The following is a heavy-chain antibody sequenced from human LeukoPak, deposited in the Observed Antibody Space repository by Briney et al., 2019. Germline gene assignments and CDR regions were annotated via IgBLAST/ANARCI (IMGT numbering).Heavy chain of an antibody. CDR1: GGTFSSYA. CDR3: ARDEPREGRDFYYYYMDV. Sequence: SVKVSCKASGGTFSSYAISWVRQAPGQGLEWMGGIIPIFGTANYAQKFQGRVTITTDESTSTAYMELSSLRSEDTAVYYCARDEPREGRDFYYYYMDVWGKGTTVTVCS. V-gene: IGHV1-69*05. CDR2: IIPIFGTA. J-gene: IGHJ6*03.